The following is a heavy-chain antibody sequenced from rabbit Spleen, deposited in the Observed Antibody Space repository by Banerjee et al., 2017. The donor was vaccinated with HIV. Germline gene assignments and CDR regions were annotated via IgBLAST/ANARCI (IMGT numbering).Heavy chain of an antibody. D-gene: IGHD1-1*01. J-gene: IGHJ4*01. CDR1: GFSFSSVYY. CDR3: ARDLPDIIGWNFDF. CDR2: IYAGNSDNT. V-gene: IGHV1S40*01. Sequence: QSLEESGGDLVKPGASLTVTCTASGFSFSSVYYMCWVRQAPGKGLEWIACIYAGNSDNTYYANWAKGRFTISKTSSTTVALQMTSLTAADTAIYFCARDLPDIIGWNFDFWGQGTLVTVS.